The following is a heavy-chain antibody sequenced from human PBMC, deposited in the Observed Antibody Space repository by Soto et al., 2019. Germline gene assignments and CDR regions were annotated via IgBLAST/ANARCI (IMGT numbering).Heavy chain of an antibody. D-gene: IGHD5-12*01. Sequence: GASVKVSCKASGYTFTSYGISWVRQAPGQGLEWMGWISAYNGNTNYAQKLQGRVTMTTDTSTSTAYMELRSLRSDDTAVYYCARDNEVATIEGGLYYYYYGMDVWGQGTTVTVSS. CDR1: GYTFTSYG. J-gene: IGHJ6*02. CDR2: ISAYNGNT. V-gene: IGHV1-18*01. CDR3: ARDNEVATIEGGLYYYYYGMDV.